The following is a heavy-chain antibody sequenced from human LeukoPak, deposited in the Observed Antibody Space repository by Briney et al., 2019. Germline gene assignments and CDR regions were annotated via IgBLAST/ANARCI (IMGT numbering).Heavy chain of an antibody. V-gene: IGHV1-2*02. CDR3: ARERDIVVVPAVPVAVH. CDR2: INPNSGGT. J-gene: IGHJ4*02. CDR1: GYTFTGYY. D-gene: IGHD2-2*01. Sequence: ASVKVSCKASGYTFTGYYMHWVRQAPGQGLEWMGWINPNSGGTNYAQKFQGRVTMTRDTSISTAYMELSRLRSDDTAVYYCARERDIVVVPAVPVAVHWGQGTLVTVSS.